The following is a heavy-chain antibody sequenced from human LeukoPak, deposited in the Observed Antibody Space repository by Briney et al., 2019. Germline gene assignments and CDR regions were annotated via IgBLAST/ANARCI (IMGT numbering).Heavy chain of an antibody. CDR1: GCSISSDH. CDR2: IHYSGST. CDR3: ARGGKNWFDP. Sequence: PSETLSLTCTVSGCSISSDHWSWIRQPPGKGLDWIGYIHYSGSTNYNPSLKSRVTISVNTSKNQFSLKLSSVTAADTAVYYCARGGKNWFDPWGQGTLVTVSS. D-gene: IGHD3-16*01. V-gene: IGHV4-59*08. J-gene: IGHJ5*02.